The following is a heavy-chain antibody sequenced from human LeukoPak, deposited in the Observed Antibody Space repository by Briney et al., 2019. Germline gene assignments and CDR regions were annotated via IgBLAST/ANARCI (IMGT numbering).Heavy chain of an antibody. CDR1: GFTFSDYY. CDR3: ARMSWHPYYYYYGMDV. J-gene: IGHJ6*02. CDR2: ISSSGSTI. V-gene: IGHV3-11*01. Sequence: GGSLRLSCAASGFTFSDYYMSWIRQAPGKGLEWVSYISSSGSTIYYADSVKGRFTISRDNAKNSLYLQMNSLRAEDTAVYYCARMSWHPYYYYYGMDVWGQGTTVTVSS.